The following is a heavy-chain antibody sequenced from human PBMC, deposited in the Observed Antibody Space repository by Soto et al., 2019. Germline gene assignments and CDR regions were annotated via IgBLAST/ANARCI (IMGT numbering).Heavy chain of an antibody. D-gene: IGHD3-10*01. Sequence: GGSLRLSCAASGFTFSSYAMSWVRQAPGKGLEWVSAISGSGGSTYYADSVKGRFTISRDNSKNTLYLQMNSLRAEDTAVYYCAKKRQAYYYGSGSYPFDYWGQGTLVTVSS. CDR3: AKKRQAYYYGSGSYPFDY. J-gene: IGHJ4*02. V-gene: IGHV3-23*01. CDR2: ISGSGGST. CDR1: GFTFSSYA.